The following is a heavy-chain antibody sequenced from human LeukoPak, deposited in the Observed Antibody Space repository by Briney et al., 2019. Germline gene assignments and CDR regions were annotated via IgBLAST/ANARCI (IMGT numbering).Heavy chain of an antibody. J-gene: IGHJ3*02. CDR3: ASYGEWIDAFDI. D-gene: IGHD3-10*01. CDR1: GFTFSDYY. V-gene: IGHV3-11*01. Sequence: GGSLRLSCAASGFTFSDYYMSWIRQAPGKGLEWVSNISSSGSTIYYADSVKGRFTISRDNAKNSLYLQMNSLRAEDTAVYYCASYGEWIDAFDIWGQGTMVTVSS. CDR2: ISSSGSTI.